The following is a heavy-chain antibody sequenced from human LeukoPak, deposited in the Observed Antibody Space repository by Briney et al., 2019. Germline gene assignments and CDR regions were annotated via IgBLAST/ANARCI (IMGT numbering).Heavy chain of an antibody. D-gene: IGHD4-17*01. CDR2: ISSSSSTI. V-gene: IGHV3-48*01. CDR3: ARRRPSPATVTTLGY. Sequence: GGSLRLSCAASGFTFSSYSMNWVRQAPGKGLEWVSYISSSSSTIYYADSVKGRFTISRDNAKNSLYLQMNSLRAEDTAVYYCARRRPSPATVTTLGYWGQGTLVTVSS. J-gene: IGHJ4*02. CDR1: GFTFSSYS.